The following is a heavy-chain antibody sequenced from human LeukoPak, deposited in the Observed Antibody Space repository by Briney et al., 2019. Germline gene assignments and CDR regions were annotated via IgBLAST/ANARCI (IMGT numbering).Heavy chain of an antibody. CDR3: ARRGGSGRAFDY. V-gene: IGHV4-39*01. J-gene: IGHJ4*02. CDR1: GASISGGTHY. CDR2: IYYTGST. D-gene: IGHD1-26*01. Sequence: PSETLSLTCSVSGASISGGTHYWGWIRQPPGKGLEWIGSIYYTGSTYDNPSLKSRVTIPVDTSKNQFSLKLSSVTAADTAVYYCARRGGSGRAFDYWGQGTLVTVSS.